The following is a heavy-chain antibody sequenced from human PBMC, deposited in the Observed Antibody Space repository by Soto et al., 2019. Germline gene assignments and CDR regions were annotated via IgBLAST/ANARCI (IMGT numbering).Heavy chain of an antibody. D-gene: IGHD6-19*01. Sequence: GESLKISCKGSGYSSTSYWISWVRQMPGKGLEWMGMIDPSDSYTNYSPSFQGHVTISADKSISTAYLQWSSLKASDTAMYYCARRHSSGGILIDYWGQGTLVTVSS. V-gene: IGHV5-10-1*01. CDR2: IDPSDSYT. CDR3: ARRHSSGGILIDY. J-gene: IGHJ4*02. CDR1: GYSSTSYW.